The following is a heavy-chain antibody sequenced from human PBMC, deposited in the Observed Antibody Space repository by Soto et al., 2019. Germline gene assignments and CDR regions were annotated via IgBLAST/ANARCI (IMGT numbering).Heavy chain of an antibody. J-gene: IGHJ4*02. CDR2: ISYDGSKK. D-gene: IGHD1-26*01. V-gene: IGHV3-30-3*01. Sequence: QVQLVESGGGVVQPGRSLRLSCAASGFTFSSYAIHWLRQAPGTGLEWVAVISYDGSKKYYADSVKGRFTISRDNSKNTLYLQMNSLRDADTAVYYCARIFSFSGSAFDYWGQGTLVTVSS. CDR1: GFTFSSYA. CDR3: ARIFSFSGSAFDY.